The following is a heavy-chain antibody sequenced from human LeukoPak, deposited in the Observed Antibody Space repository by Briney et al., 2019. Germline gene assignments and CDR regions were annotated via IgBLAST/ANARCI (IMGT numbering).Heavy chain of an antibody. CDR1: GGSISNYY. J-gene: IGHJ5*02. CDR3: ARDDYNWFDP. CDR2: VYASGST. Sequence: PAETLSLTCTVSGGSISNYYWNWVRQPAGKGLEWIGRVYASGSTNYNPSLKSRVTISVDTSNNQFSLKLTSVTAADTAVYYCARDDYNWFDPWGQGTLVTVSS. V-gene: IGHV4-4*07.